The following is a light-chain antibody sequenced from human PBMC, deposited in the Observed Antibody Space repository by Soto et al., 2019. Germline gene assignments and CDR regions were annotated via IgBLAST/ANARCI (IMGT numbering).Light chain of an antibody. Sequence: QPVLTQSHSASASLGASVKLTCTLSSGRSSYAIAWHQQQPEKGPRYLMKVNSDGSHNKGDGIPDRFSGSSSGAERYLTIASLQSEDEADYYCQTWGAGTVVFGGGTKVTVL. CDR2: VNSDGSH. CDR1: SGRSSYA. CDR3: QTWGAGTVV. J-gene: IGLJ2*01. V-gene: IGLV4-69*01.